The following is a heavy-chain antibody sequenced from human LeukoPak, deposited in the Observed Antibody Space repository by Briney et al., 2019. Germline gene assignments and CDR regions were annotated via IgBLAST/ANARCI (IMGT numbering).Heavy chain of an antibody. CDR2: ISSSSSYI. V-gene: IGHV3-21*01. Sequence: AGGSLRLSCAASGFTFSSYSMNWVRQAPGKGLEWVSSISSSSSYIYYADSVKGRFTISRDNAKNSLYLQMNSLRAEDRGVYNFAREYYYDSSVSPNCMDVWGKGTTATVSS. J-gene: IGHJ6*03. CDR1: GFTFSSYS. CDR3: AREYYYDSSVSPNCMDV. D-gene: IGHD3-22*01.